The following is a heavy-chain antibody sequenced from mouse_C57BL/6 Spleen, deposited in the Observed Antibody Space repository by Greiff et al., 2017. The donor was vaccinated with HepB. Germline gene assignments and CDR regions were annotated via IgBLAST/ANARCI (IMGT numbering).Heavy chain of an antibody. D-gene: IGHD2-4*01. CDR1: GFTFSDYG. J-gene: IGHJ3*01. CDR2: ISSGSSTI. V-gene: IGHV5-17*01. CDR3: ARPIADYDGAWFAY. Sequence: EVMLVESGGGLVKPGGSLKLSCAASGFTFSDYGMHWVRQAPEKGLEWVAYISSGSSTIYYADTVKGRFTISRDNAKNTLFLQMTSLRSEDTAMYYCARPIADYDGAWFAYWGQGTLVTVSA.